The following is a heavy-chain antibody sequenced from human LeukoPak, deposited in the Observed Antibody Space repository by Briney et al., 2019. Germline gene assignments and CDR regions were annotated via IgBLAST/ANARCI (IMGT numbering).Heavy chain of an antibody. D-gene: IGHD2-15*01. CDR2: IDDRGST. V-gene: IGHV4-61*01. CDR3: ARRYCSGGSCYSLDS. J-gene: IGHJ4*02. Sequence: SETLSLTCTVSGGSISSSSYYWSWIRQPPGKGLEWVGYIDDRGSTDYNPSLKSRVTISVDTSKNQYSLKLSSVTAADSAVYYCARRYCSGGSCYSLDSWGQGTLVTVSS. CDR1: GGSISSSSYY.